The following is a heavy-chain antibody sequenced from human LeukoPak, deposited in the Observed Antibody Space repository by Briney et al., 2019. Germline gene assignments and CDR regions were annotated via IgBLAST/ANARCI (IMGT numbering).Heavy chain of an antibody. V-gene: IGHV1-2*02. CDR3: ARGPASGYDYRIGPNYYGMDV. CDR1: GYTFTGYY. J-gene: IGHJ6*02. Sequence: GASVKVSCKASGYTFTGYYMHWVRQAPGQGLEWMGWINPNSGGTNYAQKFQGRVTMTRDTSISTAYMELGRLRSDDTAVYYCARGPASGYDYRIGPNYYGMDVWGQGTLVTVSS. D-gene: IGHD5-12*01. CDR2: INPNSGGT.